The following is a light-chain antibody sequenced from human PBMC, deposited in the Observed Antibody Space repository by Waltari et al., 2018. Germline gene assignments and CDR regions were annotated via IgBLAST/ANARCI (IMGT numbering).Light chain of an antibody. CDR2: KVS. CDR1: QSRVHNDGNTY. J-gene: IGKJ1*01. CDR3: RQATHGPLT. V-gene: IGKV2-30*02. Sequence: EVLITHSPLYLPATLGQPASISSMSCQSRVHNDGNTYLNWFHQRPGQSPRRLIEKVSTRDSGVPDRCSGSGSGTDFTLKISRVEAEDGGVYYGRQATHGPLTFGQGTKVEIK.